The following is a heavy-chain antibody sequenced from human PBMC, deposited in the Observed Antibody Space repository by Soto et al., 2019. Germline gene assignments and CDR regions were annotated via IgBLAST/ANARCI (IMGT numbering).Heavy chain of an antibody. Sequence: SETLSLTCAVYGGSFSGYYWSWIRQPPGKGLEWIGEINHSGSTNYNPSLKSRVTISVDTSKNQFSLKLSSVTAADTAVYYCARDLYDFPFDYWGQGTLVTVS. V-gene: IGHV4-34*01. CDR1: GGSFSGYY. CDR3: ARDLYDFPFDY. J-gene: IGHJ4*02. CDR2: INHSGST. D-gene: IGHD3-3*01.